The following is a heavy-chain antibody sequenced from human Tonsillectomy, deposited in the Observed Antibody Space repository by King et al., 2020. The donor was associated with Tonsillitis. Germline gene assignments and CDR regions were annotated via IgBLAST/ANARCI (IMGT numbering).Heavy chain of an antibody. CDR3: AKILLQPY. D-gene: IGHD1-1*01. J-gene: IGHJ4*02. V-gene: IGHV3-23*04. CDR2: IRGSGDST. CDR1: GFTFSTYT. Sequence: QLVQSGGGLVQPGGSLRLSCAASGFTFSTYTMSWVRQPPGKGLEWVSSIRGSGDSTSYADSVKGRFTISRDNSKTTLYLQMNSLRAEDTAVYYCAKILLQPYWGQGTLVTVSS.